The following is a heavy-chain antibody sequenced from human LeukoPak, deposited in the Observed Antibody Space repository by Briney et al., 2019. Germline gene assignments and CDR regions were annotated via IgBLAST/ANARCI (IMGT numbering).Heavy chain of an antibody. D-gene: IGHD4-23*01. J-gene: IGHJ6*02. CDR3: ARDPIVTPDAYYYGMDV. Sequence: GASVKVSCKASGYTFTSYGISWVRQAPGQGLEWMGGIIPIFGTANYAQKFQGRVTITADESTSTAYMELSSLRSEDTAVYYCARDPIVTPDAYYYGMDVWGQGTTVTVSS. CDR1: GYTFTSYG. CDR2: IIPIFGTA. V-gene: IGHV1-69*13.